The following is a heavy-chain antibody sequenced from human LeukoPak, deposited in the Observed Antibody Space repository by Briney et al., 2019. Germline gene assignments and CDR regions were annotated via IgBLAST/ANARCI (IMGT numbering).Heavy chain of an antibody. CDR3: ARDVGSTVTEGDAFDI. CDR1: GGSISSGGYY. CDR2: IYYSGST. D-gene: IGHD4-17*01. V-gene: IGHV4-31*03. Sequence: PSETLSLTCTVSGGSISSGGYYWSWIRQHPGKGLEWIGYIYYSGSTYYNPSLKSRVTISVDTSKNQLSLKLSSVTAADTAVYYCARDVGSTVTEGDAFDIWGQGTMVTVSS. J-gene: IGHJ3*02.